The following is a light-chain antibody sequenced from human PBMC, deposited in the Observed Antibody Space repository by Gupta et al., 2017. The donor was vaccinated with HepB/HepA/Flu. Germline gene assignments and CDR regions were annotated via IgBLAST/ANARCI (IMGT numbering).Light chain of an antibody. CDR3: QQRSCWPIT. J-gene: IGKJ5*01. CDR2: DAS. V-gene: IGKV3-11*01. CDR1: QSVSSY. Sequence: EIVSTQSPATLSLSPGERATLSCRASQSVSSYLAWYQQKPGQAPRLLIYDASSRASGIPARFSGSGSGTDFTLTISSLEPEDFAFYYCQQRSCWPITFGQGTQVEIK.